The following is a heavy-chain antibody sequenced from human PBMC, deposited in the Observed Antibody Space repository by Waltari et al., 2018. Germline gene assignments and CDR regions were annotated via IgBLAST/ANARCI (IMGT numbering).Heavy chain of an antibody. D-gene: IGHD6-6*01. J-gene: IGHJ3*02. Sequence: QVQLQESGPGLVKPSQTLSLTCTVSGGSISSGSYYWSWIRQPAGKGLEWIGRIYTSGSTNYTPSPKSRVTISVDTSKDQFSLKLSSVTAADTAVYYCARGSFEYSSPYAFDIWGQGTMVTVSS. V-gene: IGHV4-61*02. CDR3: ARGSFEYSSPYAFDI. CDR2: IYTSGST. CDR1: GGSISSGSYY.